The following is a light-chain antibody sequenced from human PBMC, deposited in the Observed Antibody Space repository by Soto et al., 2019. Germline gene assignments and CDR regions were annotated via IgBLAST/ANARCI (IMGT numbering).Light chain of an antibody. CDR1: SSDVGGYNY. CDR3: SSYASSRTHV. Sequence: QSVLTQPASVSGSPGQSVTISCTGTSSDVGGYNYVSWYQQYPGKAPKLMIYEVSNRPSGVSNRFSGSKSGDTASLTISGLQTEDEADYYCSSYASSRTHVFGTGTKLTVL. V-gene: IGLV2-14*01. J-gene: IGLJ1*01. CDR2: EVS.